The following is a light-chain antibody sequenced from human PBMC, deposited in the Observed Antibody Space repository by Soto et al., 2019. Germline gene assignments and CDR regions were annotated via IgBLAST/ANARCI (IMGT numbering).Light chain of an antibody. V-gene: IGKV1-39*01. CDR2: AAS. CDR1: QTIDTF. Sequence: DIQITQTPPSLSSPVGDRVTNTCRASQTIDTFVNWYQQKPGRAPKLLIFAASTLHSGVPSRFSGSGSGTDFTLTISSLQPEDFATYYCQQSYSTLSITFGQGTRLEIK. J-gene: IGKJ5*01. CDR3: QQSYSTLSIT.